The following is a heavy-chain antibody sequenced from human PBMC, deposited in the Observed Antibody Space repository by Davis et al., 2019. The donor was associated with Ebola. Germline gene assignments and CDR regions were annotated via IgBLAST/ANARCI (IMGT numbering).Heavy chain of an antibody. D-gene: IGHD3-22*01. CDR1: GYTFTSYY. Sequence: ASVKVSCKASGYTFTSYYMHWVRQAPGQGLEWMGIINPSGGSTSYAQKFQGRVTMTRDKSTITVYMELSSLGSEDSAVYYCNYYDSSGYDGMDVWGQGTTVTVSS. J-gene: IGHJ6*02. CDR3: NYYDSSGYDGMDV. V-gene: IGHV1-46*01. CDR2: INPSGGST.